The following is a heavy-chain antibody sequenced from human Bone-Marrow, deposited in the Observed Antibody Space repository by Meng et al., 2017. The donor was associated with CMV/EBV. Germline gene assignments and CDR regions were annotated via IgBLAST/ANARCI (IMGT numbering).Heavy chain of an antibody. CDR2: ISAYNGNT. CDR1: GYTFTSYG. CDR3: ARATNWNDWFDP. V-gene: IGHV1-18*01. Sequence: CKAPGYTFTSYGISWVRQAPGQGLEWMGWISAYNGNTNYAQKLQGRVTMTTDTSTSTAYMELRSLRSDDTAVYYCARATNWNDWFDPWGQGTLVTVSS. D-gene: IGHD1-1*01. J-gene: IGHJ5*02.